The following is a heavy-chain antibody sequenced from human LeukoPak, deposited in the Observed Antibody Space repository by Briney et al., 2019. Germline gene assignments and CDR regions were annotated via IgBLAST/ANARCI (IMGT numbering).Heavy chain of an antibody. CDR2: ISSSGSTI. D-gene: IGHD3-10*01. CDR1: GFTFSSYE. V-gene: IGHV3-48*03. CDR3: ARDPQLLWFGETSPFFDI. Sequence: GGSLRLSCAASGFTFSSYEMNWVRQAPGKGLEWVSYISSSGSTIYYADSVKGRFTISRDNAKNSLYLQMNSLRAEDTAVYYCARDPQLLWFGETSPFFDIWGQGTMVTVSS. J-gene: IGHJ3*02.